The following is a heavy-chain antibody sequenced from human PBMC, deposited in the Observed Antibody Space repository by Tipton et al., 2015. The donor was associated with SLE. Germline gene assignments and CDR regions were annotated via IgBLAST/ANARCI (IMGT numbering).Heavy chain of an antibody. CDR1: GGSISSYY. J-gene: IGHJ4*02. V-gene: IGHV4-59*01. D-gene: IGHD6-13*01. CDR3: ARDGGSSWYPFDY. Sequence: LRLSCAASGGSISSYYWSWIRQPPGKGLEWIGYIYYSGSTNYNPSLKSRVTISVDTSKNQFSLKLSSVTAADTAVYYCARDGGSSWYPFDYWGQGTLVTVSS. CDR2: IYYSGST.